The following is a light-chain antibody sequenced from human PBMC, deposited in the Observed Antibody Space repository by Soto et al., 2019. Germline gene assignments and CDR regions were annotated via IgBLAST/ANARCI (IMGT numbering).Light chain of an antibody. CDR1: QSISDT. V-gene: IGKV3D-15*01. Sequence: EIVLTQSPATLSLSPGERATLSCRASQSISDTLAWYQQKPGQAPRLLIFGASTRATGIPDRFSGSGSGTEFTLTISSLQSEDFATYYCQQYNSWPRTFGQGTKVDI. J-gene: IGKJ1*01. CDR2: GAS. CDR3: QQYNSWPRT.